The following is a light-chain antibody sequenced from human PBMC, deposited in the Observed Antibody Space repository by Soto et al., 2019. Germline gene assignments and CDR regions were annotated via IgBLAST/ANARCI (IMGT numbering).Light chain of an antibody. J-gene: IGKJ1*01. CDR3: QQRSNWPRT. CDR1: QSVSSY. Sequence: EIVLTQSPATLSLSPGERATLSCRASQSVSSYLAWYQQKPGQAPRLLIYDASNRATGSRARFSGSGSGTDFSLTISGLEPEDFAVYYWQQRSNWPRTFGQGTKVESK. V-gene: IGKV3-11*01. CDR2: DAS.